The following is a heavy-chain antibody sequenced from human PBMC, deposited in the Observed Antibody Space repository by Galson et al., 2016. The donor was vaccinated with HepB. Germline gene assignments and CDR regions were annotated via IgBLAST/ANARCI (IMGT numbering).Heavy chain of an antibody. CDR1: GGSITSRGYY. D-gene: IGHD4-17*01. CDR2: IYFSGST. CDR3: ARPPYVDYFEAFDI. V-gene: IGHV4-39*01. Sequence: ETLSLTCTVSGGSITSRGYYWNWIRQPPGKGLEWIGNIYFSGSTYYNPSLKSRVSISVDASKNQFSLRLSSVTAADTAAYYCARPPYVDYFEAFDIWGQGTMVTVSS. J-gene: IGHJ3*02.